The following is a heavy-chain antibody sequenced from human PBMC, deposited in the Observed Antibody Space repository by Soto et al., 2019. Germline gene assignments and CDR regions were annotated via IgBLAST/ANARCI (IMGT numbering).Heavy chain of an antibody. CDR3: ARTKYYAAGSDLVY. D-gene: IGHD3-10*01. V-gene: IGHV4-4*02. J-gene: IGHJ4*02. CDR1: GGSISNSNW. Sequence: QVLLQESGPGLVKPSGTLSLTCTVSGGSISNSNWWTWVRQSAGKGLEWIGEIYHSGGTNYNPSLKSRVTISVDKSKSQFSLNLSSVTAADTAVYFCARTKYYAAGSDLVYWGQGILVTVSS. CDR2: IYHSGGT.